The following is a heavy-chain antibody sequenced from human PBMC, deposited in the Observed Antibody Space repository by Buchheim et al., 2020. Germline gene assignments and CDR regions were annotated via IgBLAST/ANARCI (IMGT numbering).Heavy chain of an antibody. V-gene: IGHV1-46*01. CDR2: INPSGGST. CDR1: GYTFTSYY. J-gene: IGHJ6*01. Sequence: QVQLVQSGAEVKKPGASVKVSCKASGYTFTSYYMHWVRQAPGQGLEWMGIINPSGGSTSYAQKFQGRVTMPRDTSPSPVYMERSSLRSEDTAVYYCATPGGSGSQKAYYYYGMDVWGQGTT. CDR3: ATPGGSGSQKAYYYYGMDV. D-gene: IGHD3-10*01.